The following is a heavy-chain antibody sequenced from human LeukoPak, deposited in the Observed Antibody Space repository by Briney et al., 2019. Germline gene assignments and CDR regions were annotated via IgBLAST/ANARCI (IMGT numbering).Heavy chain of an antibody. J-gene: IGHJ3*01. CDR2: MTDSAGTT. V-gene: IGHV3-23*01. Sequence: PGGSLRLSCLTSGFTLSTNAMSWVRQAPGKGLEWVSVMTDSAGTTYFADSVKGRFTISRDNSRNTLYLQMNSLRAEDTAVYFCAKGASSDFPAFDVWGQGTLVTVSS. CDR1: GFTLSTNA. CDR3: AKGASSDFPAFDV. D-gene: IGHD3-3*01.